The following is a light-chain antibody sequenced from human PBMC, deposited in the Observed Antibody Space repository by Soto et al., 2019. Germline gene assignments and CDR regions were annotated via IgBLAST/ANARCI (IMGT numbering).Light chain of an antibody. CDR2: DDN. CDR3: AAWDVSLNVRM. V-gene: IGLV1-47*02. J-gene: IGLJ3*02. Sequence: QLVLTQPPSASGTPGQRVTISCSGSSSNIGSKYVYWYQQLPGTAPKLLIYDDNQRPSGVPDRFSGSKSGTSASLAISGLRSEDEADYYCAAWDVSLNVRMFGGGTKVTVL. CDR1: SSNIGSKY.